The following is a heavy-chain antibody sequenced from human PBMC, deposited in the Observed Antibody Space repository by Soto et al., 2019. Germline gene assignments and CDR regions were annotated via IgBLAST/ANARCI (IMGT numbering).Heavy chain of an antibody. V-gene: IGHV4-59*01. CDR3: ARGLYYYASSTHAFDL. CDR1: GGSISSYY. D-gene: IGHD3-22*01. J-gene: IGHJ3*01. CDR2: IYYTGST. Sequence: QVQLQESGPGLVKPSETLSLTCTVSGGSISSYYWSWIRQPPGKGLEWIGYIYYTGSTNYNPSLKSRVTISLDTSKNQVYLMLTSVTAADTADYYCARGLYYYASSTHAFDLWGQGPMVTVSS.